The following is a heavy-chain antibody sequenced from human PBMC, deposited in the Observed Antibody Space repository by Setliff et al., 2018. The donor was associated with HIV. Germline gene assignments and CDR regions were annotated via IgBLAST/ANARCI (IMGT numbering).Heavy chain of an antibody. CDR1: GGSFSSYY. CDR3: ARDRRGYYYGSGSCYMDV. D-gene: IGHD3-10*01. V-gene: IGHV4-4*08. Sequence: SLTCAVYGGSFSSYYWSWIRQPPGKGLEWIGYIYTSGITDYNPSLKSRVTISGDTSKNQSSLKLSSVTAADTAVYYCARDRRGYYYGSGSCYMDVWGTGTTVTVSS. CDR2: IYTSGIT. J-gene: IGHJ6*03.